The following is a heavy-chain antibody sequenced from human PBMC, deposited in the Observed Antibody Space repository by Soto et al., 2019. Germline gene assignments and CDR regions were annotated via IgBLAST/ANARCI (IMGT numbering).Heavy chain of an antibody. V-gene: IGHV2-26*04. J-gene: IGHJ5*02. D-gene: IGHD6-13*01. CDR3: ASTYSTSWYWFDP. CDR2: IFSNDEK. Sequence: QVTVKESGPVLVKPTETLTLTCTVSGFSLSNAGLGVSWIRQPPGKALEWLAHIFSNDEKSYSTSLKSRLIIPKHTSKSQVVLTMTNMDPVDTATYYCASTYSTSWYWFDPWRQGTLVTVSS. CDR1: GFSLSNAGLG.